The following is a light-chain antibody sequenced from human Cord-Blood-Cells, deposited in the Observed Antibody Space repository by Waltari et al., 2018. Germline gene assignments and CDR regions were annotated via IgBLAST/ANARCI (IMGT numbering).Light chain of an antibody. CDR3: QQSYSTPYT. Sequence: DIQMTQSPSSLSASVGDSVTITCRASQSISSYLNWYQQKPGKAPKLLIYAASSLQSGVASRLSGSGSGTDFTRTISSLQPEDFATYYCQQSYSTPYTFGQGTKLEIK. CDR1: QSISSY. J-gene: IGKJ2*01. CDR2: AAS. V-gene: IGKV1-39*01.